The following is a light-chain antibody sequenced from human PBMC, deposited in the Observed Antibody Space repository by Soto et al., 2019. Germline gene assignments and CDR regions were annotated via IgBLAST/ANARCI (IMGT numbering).Light chain of an antibody. CDR2: DVS. CDR1: SSDVGGYNY. J-gene: IGLJ1*01. Sequence: QSVLTQPASVSGSPGQSITISCTGTSSDVGGYNYVSWYQQHPGKAPKLMIYDVSSRPSGVSNRFSGSKSGNTASLTISGLQAEDEADYYCSSYTSSSLYVFGTGTKVTVL. CDR3: SSYTSSSLYV. V-gene: IGLV2-14*01.